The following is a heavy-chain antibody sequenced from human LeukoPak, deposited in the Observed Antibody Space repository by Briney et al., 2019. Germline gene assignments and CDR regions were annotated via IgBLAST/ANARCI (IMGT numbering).Heavy chain of an antibody. CDR1: GYTFTSYD. Sequence: ASVKVSCKASGYTFTSYDINWVRQATGQGLEWMGWMNPNSGNTGYAQKFQGRVTMTRNTSISTAYMELSSLRSEDTAVCYCARGGTMVRGVIIRYWFDPWGQGTLVTVSS. J-gene: IGHJ5*02. CDR3: ARGGTMVRGVIIRYWFDP. V-gene: IGHV1-8*01. CDR2: MNPNSGNT. D-gene: IGHD3-10*01.